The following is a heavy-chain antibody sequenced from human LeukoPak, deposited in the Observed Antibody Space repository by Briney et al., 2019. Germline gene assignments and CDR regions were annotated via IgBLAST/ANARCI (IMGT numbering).Heavy chain of an antibody. J-gene: IGHJ4*02. CDR1: GYTFTGYY. CDR2: INPNSGGT. D-gene: IGHD5-24*01. V-gene: IGHV1-2*02. Sequence: ASVKVSCKASGYTFTGYYMHWVRQAPGQGFEWMGWINPNSGGTNYAQKFQGRVTMTRDTSISTAYMELSRLRSDDTAVYYCARVGGATTYFDYWDQGTLVTVSS. CDR3: ARVGGATTYFDY.